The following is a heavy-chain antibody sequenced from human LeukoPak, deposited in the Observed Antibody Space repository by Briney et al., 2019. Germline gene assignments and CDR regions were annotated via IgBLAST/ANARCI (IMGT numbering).Heavy chain of an antibody. J-gene: IGHJ4*02. D-gene: IGHD1-26*01. V-gene: IGHV4-59*08. Sequence: PSETLSLTCTVSGGSINSYYWGWIRQPPGKGLEWIGSFYYSGSTNYNPSLKSRVTISEDTSKNQFSLKLSSVTAADTAVYYCAAGYGSGSYFFDYWGQGTLVTVSS. CDR2: FYYSGST. CDR3: AAGYGSGSYFFDY. CDR1: GGSINSYY.